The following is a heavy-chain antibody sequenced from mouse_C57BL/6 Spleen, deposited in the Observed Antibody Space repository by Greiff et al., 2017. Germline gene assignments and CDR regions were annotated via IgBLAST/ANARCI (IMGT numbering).Heavy chain of an antibody. Sequence: QVQLQQPGAELVMPGASVKLSCKASGYTFTSYWMPWVKQRPGQGLEWIGEIDPSDSYTNYNQKFKGKSTLTVDKSSSTAYMQLSSLTSEDSAVYYCARGDGYYSHFDYWGQGTTLTVSS. J-gene: IGHJ2*01. V-gene: IGHV1-69*01. CDR2: IDPSDSYT. D-gene: IGHD2-3*01. CDR1: GYTFTSYW. CDR3: ARGDGYYSHFDY.